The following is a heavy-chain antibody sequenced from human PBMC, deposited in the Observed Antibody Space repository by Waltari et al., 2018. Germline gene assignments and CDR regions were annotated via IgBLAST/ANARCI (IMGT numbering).Heavy chain of an antibody. J-gene: IGHJ6*03. D-gene: IGHD1-26*01. CDR3: ARRGIVGATYYYYYYMDV. CDR2: INHSGST. Sequence: QVQLQQWGAGLLTPSETLSLTCAVYGGSFSGYYWSWIRQPPGKGLEWIGEINHSGSTNYNPSLKSRVTISVDTSKNQFSLKLSSVTAADTAVYYCARRGIVGATYYYYYYMDVWGKGTTVTVSS. V-gene: IGHV4-34*01. CDR1: GGSFSGYY.